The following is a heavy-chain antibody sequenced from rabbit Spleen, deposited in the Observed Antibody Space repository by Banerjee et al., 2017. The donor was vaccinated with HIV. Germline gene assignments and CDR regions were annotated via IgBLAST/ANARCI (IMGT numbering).Heavy chain of an antibody. Sequence: QSLEESGGGLVKPGGTLTLTCKASGISFGISDYMCWVRQAPGKGLEWIACIDAGSSDFTYHANWAKGRFTISKTSSTTVTLQATSLTVADTATYFCARDSSSSFSSYGMDLWGPGTLVTV. CDR1: GISFGISDY. CDR2: IDAGSSDFT. J-gene: IGHJ6*01. D-gene: IGHD1-1*01. V-gene: IGHV1S40*01. CDR3: ARDSSSSFSSYGMDL.